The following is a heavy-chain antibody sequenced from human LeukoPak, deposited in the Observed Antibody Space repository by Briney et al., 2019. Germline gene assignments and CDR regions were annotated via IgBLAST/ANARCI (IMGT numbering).Heavy chain of an antibody. CDR3: VWSSTWEKRFYLDQ. CDR1: GFFFKAAY. J-gene: IGHJ4*02. CDR2: ITPSID. D-gene: IGHD6-6*01. V-gene: IGHV3-15*01. Sequence: PRGSLRLSCAASGFFFKAAYMNWVRQAPGKRLEWVGRITPSIDEYAAPVKGRFSISRDDSKSMVYLQMSSLVTDDTAVYYCVWSSTWEKRFYLDQWGQGTLVTVSS.